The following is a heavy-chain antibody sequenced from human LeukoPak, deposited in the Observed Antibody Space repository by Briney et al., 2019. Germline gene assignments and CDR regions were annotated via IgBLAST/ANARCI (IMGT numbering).Heavy chain of an antibody. CDR1: GYTFTGYY. V-gene: IGHV1-69*04. D-gene: IGHD3-10*01. CDR3: AREVTMVRGSGYYYGMDV. Sequence: GASVKVSCKASGYTFTGYYMHWVRQAPGQGLEWMGRIIPILGIANYAQKFQGRVTITADKSTSTAYMELSSLRSEDTAVYYCAREVTMVRGSGYYYGMDVWGQGTTVTVSS. CDR2: IIPILGIA. J-gene: IGHJ6*02.